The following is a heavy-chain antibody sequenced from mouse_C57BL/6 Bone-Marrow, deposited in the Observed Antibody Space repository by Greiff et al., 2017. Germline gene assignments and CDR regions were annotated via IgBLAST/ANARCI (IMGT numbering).Heavy chain of an antibody. CDR1: GFTFSSYT. D-gene: IGHD2-4*01. J-gene: IGHJ3*01. V-gene: IGHV5-9*01. Sequence: EVHLVESGGGLVKPGGSLKLSCAASGFTFSSYTMSWVRQTPEKRLEWVATISGGGGNTYYPDSVKGRFTISRDNAKNTLYLQMSSLRAEDTALYYCARHRGYYDYDDGFAYWGQGTLVTVSA. CDR2: ISGGGGNT. CDR3: ARHRGYYDYDDGFAY.